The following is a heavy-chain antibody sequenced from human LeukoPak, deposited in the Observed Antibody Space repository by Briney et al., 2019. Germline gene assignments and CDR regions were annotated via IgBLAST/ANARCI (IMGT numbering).Heavy chain of an antibody. CDR2: VSSSSSTI. CDR1: GFTFSRYS. CDR3: AGGESEYTSSGDFAY. Sequence: PGGSLRLSCAASGFTFSRYSMNWVRQAPGKGLKWVSYVSSSSSTIYYGDSVRGRFTVSRDNANNLLYLQMNSLRAEDTAVYYCAGGESEYTSSGDFAYWGQGTLATVSS. D-gene: IGHD6-6*01. V-gene: IGHV3-48*01. J-gene: IGHJ4*02.